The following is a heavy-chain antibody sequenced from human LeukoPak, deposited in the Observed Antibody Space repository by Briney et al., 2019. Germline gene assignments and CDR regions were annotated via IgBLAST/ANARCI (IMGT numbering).Heavy chain of an antibody. V-gene: IGHV3-23*01. CDR1: GFTFSSCA. Sequence: QAGGSLRLSCAASGFTFSSCAMSWVRQAPGKGLEWVSTIIDSGNSIYYADSAEGRFTISRDNSKNTLYLQMSSLRAGDTAVHYCAKDPIFSGSYGVFDYWGLGTLVTVSS. D-gene: IGHD1-26*01. J-gene: IGHJ4*02. CDR3: AKDPIFSGSYGVFDY. CDR2: IIDSGNSI.